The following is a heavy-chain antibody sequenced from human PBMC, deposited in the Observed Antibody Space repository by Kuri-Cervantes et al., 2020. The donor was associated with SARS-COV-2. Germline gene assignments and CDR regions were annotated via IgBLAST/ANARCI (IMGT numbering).Heavy chain of an antibody. CDR3: ARGISYSGYDLDY. Sequence: GESLKISCAASGFTFSSYSMNWVRQAPGKGLEWVSSISSSSSYIYYADSVEGRFTISRDNAKNSLYLQMNSLRAEDTAVYYCARGISYSGYDLDYWGQGTLVTVSS. D-gene: IGHD5-12*01. CDR1: GFTFSSYS. CDR2: ISSSSSYI. J-gene: IGHJ4*02. V-gene: IGHV3-21*01.